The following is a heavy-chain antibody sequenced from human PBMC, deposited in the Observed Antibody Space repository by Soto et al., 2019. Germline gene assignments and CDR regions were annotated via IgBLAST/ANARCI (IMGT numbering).Heavy chain of an antibody. CDR1: GGSISSGGYY. J-gene: IGHJ4*02. V-gene: IGHV4-31*03. D-gene: IGHD3-10*01. CDR3: ARVVSGVFDY. CDR2: IYYSGST. Sequence: SETLSLTCTVSGGSISSGGYYWSWIRQHPGKGLEWIGYIYYSGSTYYNPSLKSRVTISVGTSKNQFSLKLSSVTAADTAVYYCARVVSGVFDYWGQGTLVTVSS.